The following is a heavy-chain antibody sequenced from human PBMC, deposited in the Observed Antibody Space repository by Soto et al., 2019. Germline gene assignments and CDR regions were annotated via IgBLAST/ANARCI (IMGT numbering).Heavy chain of an antibody. Sequence: GGSLRLSCAASGFPFGENAMSWVRQAPGKGLEWVSGISDSGATTYYADSVRGRFTISRDNSKNTLYLQMRSLRAEDSASYYCAKEDTSSGSLDYWGQGALVTVSS. J-gene: IGHJ4*02. D-gene: IGHD6-19*01. V-gene: IGHV3-23*01. CDR2: ISDSGATT. CDR3: AKEDTSSGSLDY. CDR1: GFPFGENA.